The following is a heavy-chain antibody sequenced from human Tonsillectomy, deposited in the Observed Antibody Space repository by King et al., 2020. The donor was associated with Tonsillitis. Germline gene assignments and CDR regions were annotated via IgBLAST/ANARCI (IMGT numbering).Heavy chain of an antibody. Sequence: VQLQESGPGLVKPSGTLSLTCAVSGGSTSSSNWWSWVRQPPGKGLEWIGEIYHSGSTNYNPSLKSRVTISVDKSKNQVSLKLSSVTAADTAIYYCAGAVYYYDSSVVPDAFDIWGQGTMVTVSS. V-gene: IGHV4-4*02. J-gene: IGHJ3*02. CDR3: AGAVYYYDSSVVPDAFDI. CDR1: GGSTSSSNW. D-gene: IGHD3-22*01. CDR2: IYHSGST.